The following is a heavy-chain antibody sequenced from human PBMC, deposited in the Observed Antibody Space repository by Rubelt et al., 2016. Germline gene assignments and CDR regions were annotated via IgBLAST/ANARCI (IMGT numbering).Heavy chain of an antibody. CDR2: INPSGGST. D-gene: IGHD3-10*01. CDR3: ARTPHKTITSYYGSGSQLYFDY. V-gene: IGHV1-46*03. Sequence: RAAGEGLEWIGIINPSGGSTSYAQKFQGRVTITRDTSASTAYMELSSLRSEDTAVYFCARTPHKTITSYYGSGSQLYFDYWGQGTLVTVSS. J-gene: IGHJ4*02.